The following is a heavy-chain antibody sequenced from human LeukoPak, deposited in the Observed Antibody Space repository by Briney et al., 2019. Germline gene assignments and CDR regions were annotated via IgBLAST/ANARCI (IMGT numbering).Heavy chain of an antibody. V-gene: IGHV3-23*01. Sequence: GASLRLSCAASGFTFSSIPMSWVRQAPGKGLEWVSSISNIPYYADSVKGRFTISRDISKNTLYLQMNSLRAEDTAVYYCAKESLLRHLDLDHWGQGTPVTVSS. CDR1: GFTFSSIP. CDR3: AKESLLRHLDLDH. J-gene: IGHJ4*02. CDR2: ISNIP. D-gene: IGHD3-9*01.